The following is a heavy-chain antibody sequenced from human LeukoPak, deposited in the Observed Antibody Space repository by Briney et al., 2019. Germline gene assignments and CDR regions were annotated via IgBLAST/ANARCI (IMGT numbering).Heavy chain of an antibody. CDR3: ARNFYDSSGYYIDQFYFDF. CDR1: GDSITSSSFY. CDR2: IHYSGNT. J-gene: IGHJ4*02. Sequence: SETLSLTCTVSGDSITSSSFYWGWIRQPPGKGLEWIASIHYSGNTYYSPSLKTRLAISLDTSKNQFILQLRSVTAADTAVYCCARNFYDSSGYYIDQFYFDFWGQGSLVTVSS. D-gene: IGHD3-22*01. V-gene: IGHV4-39*06.